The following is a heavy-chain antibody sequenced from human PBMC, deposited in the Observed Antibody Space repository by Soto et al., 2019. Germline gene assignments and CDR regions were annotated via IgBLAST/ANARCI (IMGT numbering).Heavy chain of an antibody. V-gene: IGHV4-59*01. D-gene: IGHD2-21*02. J-gene: IGHJ4*02. CDR1: GGSISSYY. Sequence: PSETLSLTCTVSGGSISSYYWSWIRQPPRKGLEWIGYIYYSGSTNYNPSLKSRVTISVDTSKNQFSLKLGSLTSEDTAVYYCARGGGIVVVTAPYDHWGQGTLVTVSS. CDR2: IYYSGST. CDR3: ARGGGIVVVTAPYDH.